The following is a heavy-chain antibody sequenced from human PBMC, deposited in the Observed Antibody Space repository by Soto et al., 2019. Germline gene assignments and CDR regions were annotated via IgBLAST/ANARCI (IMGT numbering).Heavy chain of an antibody. Sequence: SDTMSLNCTVTGGSISSYYWSCIRQPPGKGLEWIGFIYYSGSTNYNPSLKSRVTISVDTSKNQFSLKLSSVTAADTAVYYCARHGWELLGAFDIWGQGTMVT. D-gene: IGHD1-26*01. J-gene: IGHJ3*02. V-gene: IGHV4-59*08. CDR2: IYYSGST. CDR1: GGSISSYY. CDR3: ARHGWELLGAFDI.